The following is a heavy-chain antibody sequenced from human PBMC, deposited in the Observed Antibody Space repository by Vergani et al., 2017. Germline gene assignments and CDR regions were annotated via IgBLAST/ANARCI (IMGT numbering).Heavy chain of an antibody. V-gene: IGHV3-33*01. CDR2: IWYDGSNK. Sequence: QVQLVESGGGVVQPGRSLRLSCAASGFTFSSYGMHWVRQAPGKGLEWVAVIWYDGSNKYYADSVKGRFTISGDNSKNTLYLQMNSLRAEDTAVYYCARSEVGGAYYMDVWGKGTTVTVSS. CDR1: GFTFSSYG. D-gene: IGHD2-15*01. J-gene: IGHJ6*03. CDR3: ARSEVGGAYYMDV.